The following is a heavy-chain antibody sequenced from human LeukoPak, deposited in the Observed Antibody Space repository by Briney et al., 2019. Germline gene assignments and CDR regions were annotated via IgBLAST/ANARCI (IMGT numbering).Heavy chain of an antibody. D-gene: IGHD4-23*01. J-gene: IGHJ2*01. V-gene: IGHV1-18*01. CDR2: NSGYKGNT. CDR3: ARDHGGKVDRYFDL. Sequence: ASVNVSCKASGYPFVIYGISWVRQAPGQGVEWRGWNSGYKGNTKYAQKFQGRVTMTTDTSTSTAYMELRSLRSDDTAVYYCARDHGGKVDRYFDLWGRGTLVTVSS. CDR1: GYPFVIYG.